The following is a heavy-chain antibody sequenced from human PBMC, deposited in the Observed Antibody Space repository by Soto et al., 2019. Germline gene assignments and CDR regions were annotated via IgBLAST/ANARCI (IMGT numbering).Heavy chain of an antibody. Sequence: QVQLVQSGAEVKKPGASVKVSCKASGYTFTNFGISWVRQAPGQGLEWMGWISAYNGNTNYAQKFQGRVTMTTDTSTNTAYMEVRSLRFDDTAVYYCARGRTPIDYWGQGTLVTVSS. CDR2: ISAYNGNT. CDR3: ARGRTPIDY. J-gene: IGHJ4*02. D-gene: IGHD2-15*01. V-gene: IGHV1-18*01. CDR1: GYTFTNFG.